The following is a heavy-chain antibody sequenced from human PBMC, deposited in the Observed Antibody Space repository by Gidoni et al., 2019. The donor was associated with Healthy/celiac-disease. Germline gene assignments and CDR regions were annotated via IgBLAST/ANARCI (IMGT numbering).Heavy chain of an antibody. CDR2: ISYDGSNK. D-gene: IGHD6-19*01. CDR3: AREAVAGYFDY. V-gene: IGHV3-30*04. CDR1: GFTFSSYA. Sequence: QVQLVESGGGVVQPGRSLRLSCAASGFTFSSYAMHWVRQAPGKGLEWVAVISYDGSNKYYADSVKGRFTICRDNSKNTLYLQMNSLRAEDTAVYYCAREAVAGYFDYWGQGTLVTVSS. J-gene: IGHJ4*02.